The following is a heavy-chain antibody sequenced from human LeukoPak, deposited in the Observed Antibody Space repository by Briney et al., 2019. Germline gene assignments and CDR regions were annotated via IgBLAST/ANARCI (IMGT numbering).Heavy chain of an antibody. V-gene: IGHV3-7*01. CDR2: IKQDGSEK. CDR1: GFTFSSYG. J-gene: IGHJ4*02. Sequence: GGSLRLSCAASGFTFSSYGMHWVRQAPGKGLEWVANIKQDGSEKYYVDSVKGRFTISRDNAKNSLYLQMNSLRAEDTAVYYCARESSSSGQDYWGQGTLVTVSS. CDR3: ARESSSSGQDY. D-gene: IGHD3-22*01.